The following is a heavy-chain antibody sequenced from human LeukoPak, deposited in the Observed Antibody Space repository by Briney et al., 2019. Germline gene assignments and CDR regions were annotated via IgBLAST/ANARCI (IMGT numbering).Heavy chain of an antibody. CDR1: GGSITITNW. CDR3: ASHMVVTGTRGFDN. D-gene: IGHD2-21*02. CDR2: VSQSGST. J-gene: IGHJ4*02. Sequence: SGTLSPTCSVSGGSITITNWWSWVRQPPGQGLEWIGEVSQSGSTNYNPSLKGRVTISLDRTSNQVSLKMTSATAADTAMYYCASHMVVTGTRGFDNWGQGTLVTVS. V-gene: IGHV4-4*02.